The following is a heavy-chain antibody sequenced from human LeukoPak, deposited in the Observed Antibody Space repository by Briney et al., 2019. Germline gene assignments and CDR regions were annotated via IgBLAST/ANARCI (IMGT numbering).Heavy chain of an antibody. CDR2: IYYSGST. D-gene: IGHD6-19*01. CDR3: ARDFLPRSSGWINWFDP. CDR1: GGSISSGGYY. V-gene: IGHV4-31*03. J-gene: IGHJ5*02. Sequence: PSETLSLTCTVSGGSISSGGYYWCWIRQHPGKGLEWIGYIYYSGSTYYNPSLKSRATISVDTSKNQFSLKLSSVTAADTAVYYCARDFLPRSSGWINWFDPWGRGTLVTVSS.